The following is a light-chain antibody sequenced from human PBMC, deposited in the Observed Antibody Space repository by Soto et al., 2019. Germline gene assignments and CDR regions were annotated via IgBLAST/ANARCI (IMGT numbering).Light chain of an antibody. CDR2: DAS. CDR3: QQYDSFPRT. CDR1: QSVSSY. V-gene: IGKV3-11*01. Sequence: EIVLTQSPATLSLSPGERATLSCRAGQSVSSYLAWYQQKPGQAPRLLIYDASNRATGIPARFSGSGSGTDFTLTICRLEPEDFTVYYCQQYDSFPRTFGQGAKVDI. J-gene: IGKJ1*01.